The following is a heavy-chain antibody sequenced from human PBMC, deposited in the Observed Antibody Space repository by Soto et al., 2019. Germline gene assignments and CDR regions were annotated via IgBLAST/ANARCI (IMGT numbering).Heavy chain of an antibody. V-gene: IGHV3-11*01. D-gene: IGHD3-16*01. CDR2: ISSSGSTI. CDR1: GFTFSYYY. Sequence: PGGSLSLSCAASGFTFSYYYMSWIRQAPGKGLEWVSYISSSGSTIYYADSVKGRFTISRDNAKNSLYLQMNSLRAEDTAVYYCAAGGLDFYYYYMDVWGKGTTVTVSS. J-gene: IGHJ6*03. CDR3: AAGGLDFYYYYMDV.